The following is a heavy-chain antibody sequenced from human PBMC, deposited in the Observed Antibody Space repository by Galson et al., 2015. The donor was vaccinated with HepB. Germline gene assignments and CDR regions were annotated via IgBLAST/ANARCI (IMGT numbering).Heavy chain of an antibody. CDR1: GFIFRDYS. D-gene: IGHD1-26*01. V-gene: IGHV3-21*01. CDR2: ISSSGSNK. J-gene: IGHJ4*02. CDR3: ATERSTSGSYYFDN. Sequence: SLRLSCAASGFIFRDYSMNWVRRAPGKGLEWLSFISSSGSNKFYADSVKGRFTISRDNAKNTLYLQMSGLRAEDTAVYYCATERSTSGSYYFDNWGQGTLVTVSS.